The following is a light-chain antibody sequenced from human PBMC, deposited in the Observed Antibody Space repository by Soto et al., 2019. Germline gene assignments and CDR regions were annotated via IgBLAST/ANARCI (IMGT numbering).Light chain of an antibody. J-gene: IGKJ1*01. V-gene: IGKV3-15*01. Sequence: EIVMTQSPATLSVSPGERATLSCRASQSVSSNLAWYQQKPGQAPRLLIYGASTRATGIPARFSGSGSGTEFTLTIRRLHSEDFPVYYCQQYNNWPRTFGQGTKVEI. CDR2: GAS. CDR3: QQYNNWPRT. CDR1: QSVSSN.